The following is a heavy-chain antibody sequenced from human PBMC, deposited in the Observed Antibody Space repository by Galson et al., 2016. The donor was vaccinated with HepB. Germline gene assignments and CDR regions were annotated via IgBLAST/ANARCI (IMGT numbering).Heavy chain of an antibody. J-gene: IGHJ5*02. D-gene: IGHD3-10*01. CDR2: IHYTGST. Sequence: SETMSLTCTVSGGSISRYYWSWIRQPPGKGLEWIGYIHYTGSTTYKSSLKGRVTISVDTSKNLFSLKLSSVTAADTAVYYCARDGSGSYYNDGWFDPWGQGTQVIVSS. CDR1: GGSISRYY. V-gene: IGHV4-59*01. CDR3: ARDGSGSYYNDGWFDP.